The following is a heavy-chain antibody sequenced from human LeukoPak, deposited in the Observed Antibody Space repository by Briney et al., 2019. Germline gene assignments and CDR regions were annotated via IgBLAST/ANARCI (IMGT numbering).Heavy chain of an antibody. CDR3: AHTLLKPMYYDFWSGYQHDAFDI. D-gene: IGHD3-3*01. CDR1: GFSLSTSGVG. V-gene: IGHV2-5*02. Sequence: SGPTLVKPTQTLTLTCTFSGFSLSTSGVGVGWIRQPPGKALEWLALIYWDDDKRYSPSLKSRLTITKDTSKNQVVLTMTNMDPVDTATYYCAHTLLKPMYYDFWSGYQHDAFDIWGQGTMVTVSS. CDR2: IYWDDDK. J-gene: IGHJ3*02.